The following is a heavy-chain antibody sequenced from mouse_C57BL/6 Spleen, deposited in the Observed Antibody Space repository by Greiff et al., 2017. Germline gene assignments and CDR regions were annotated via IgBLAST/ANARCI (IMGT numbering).Heavy chain of an antibody. V-gene: IGHV5-16*01. Sequence: EVMLVESEGGLVQPGSSMKLSCTASGFTFSDYYMAWVRQVPEKGLEWVANINYDGSSTYYMDSLKSRFIISRDNAKNILYLQMSSLKSEDTATYYCARAVITTVGYFDVWGTGTTVTVSS. CDR3: ARAVITTVGYFDV. CDR2: INYDGSST. J-gene: IGHJ1*03. D-gene: IGHD1-1*01. CDR1: GFTFSDYY.